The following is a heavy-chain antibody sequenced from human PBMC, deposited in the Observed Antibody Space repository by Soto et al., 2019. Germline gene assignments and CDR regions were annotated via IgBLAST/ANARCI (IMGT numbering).Heavy chain of an antibody. Sequence: EVQLVESGGGLVQPGGSLRLSCAASGFTFSSYWMHWVRQAPGKGLVWVSRINSDGSSTSYADSVKGRFTISRDNAKNTLYLQMNSLRAEDTSVYYCAVAVAGPTAIGYWGQGTLVTVSS. D-gene: IGHD6-19*01. CDR3: AVAVAGPTAIGY. V-gene: IGHV3-74*01. CDR1: GFTFSSYW. J-gene: IGHJ4*02. CDR2: INSDGSST.